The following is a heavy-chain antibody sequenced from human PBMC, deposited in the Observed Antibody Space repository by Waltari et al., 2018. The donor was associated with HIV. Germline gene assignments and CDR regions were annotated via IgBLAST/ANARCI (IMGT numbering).Heavy chain of an antibody. CDR3: AKDDSTGSSGYYPFHY. CDR2: MSGSGGST. CDR1: GFTFTNYA. D-gene: IGHD3-22*01. Sequence: EVQLVESGGGLVQPGGSLRLSCAASGFTFTNYAMNWVRQAPGKGLEWVSAMSGSGGSTYYADSVNDRFTISRDNSKNTLYLQMNSLRAEDTAVYYCAKDDSTGSSGYYPFHYWGQGTLITVSS. J-gene: IGHJ4*02. V-gene: IGHV3-23*04.